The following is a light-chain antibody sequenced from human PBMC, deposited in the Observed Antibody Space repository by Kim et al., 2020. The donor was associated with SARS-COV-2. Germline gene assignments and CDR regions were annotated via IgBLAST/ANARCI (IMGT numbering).Light chain of an antibody. J-gene: IGKJ1*01. V-gene: IGKV1-39*01. Sequence: DIQMTQSPSSLAASVGDRVTITCRTSQSISSSLNWYQQKPGTAPNLLIYAASALQSGVPSRFSGSGSGTDFTLTINSLQPEDFATYFCQQSYIFPLTFGPGTKVDIK. CDR2: AAS. CDR1: QSISSS. CDR3: QQSYIFPLT.